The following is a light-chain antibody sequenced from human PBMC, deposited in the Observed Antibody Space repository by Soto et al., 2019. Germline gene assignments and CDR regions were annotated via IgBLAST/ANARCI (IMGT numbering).Light chain of an antibody. CDR1: HSVSRTY. V-gene: IGKV3-15*01. J-gene: IGKJ1*01. Sequence: DIVLTQSPGTLSLSPGERATLSCRASHSVSRTYLAWYQQKPGQAPRLLIYGESARATGIPARFSGSGSGTEFTLTISSLQSEDFAVYFCQQYYDWPRTFGQGTKVDIK. CDR2: GES. CDR3: QQYYDWPRT.